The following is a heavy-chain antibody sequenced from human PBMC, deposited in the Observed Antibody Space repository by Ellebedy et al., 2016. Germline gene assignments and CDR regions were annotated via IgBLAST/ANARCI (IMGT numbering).Heavy chain of an antibody. CDR3: ARLDEWKVPRIDY. CDR1: GGSISSYY. V-gene: IGHV4-59*08. D-gene: IGHD1-26*01. J-gene: IGHJ4*02. CDR2: IYYSGST. Sequence: SETLSLTCTVPGGSISSYYWSWIRQPPGKGLEWIGYIYYSGSTNYNPSLKSRVTISVDTSKTQFSLKLSSVTAADTAVYYCARLDEWKVPRIDYWGQGTLVTVSS.